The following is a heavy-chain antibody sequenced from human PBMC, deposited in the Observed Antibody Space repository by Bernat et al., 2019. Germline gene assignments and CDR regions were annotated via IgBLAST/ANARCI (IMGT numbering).Heavy chain of an antibody. V-gene: IGHV3-23*04. Sequence: MLLVESGGGVVQPGGSLRLSCAASGFAFNSYIMSWVRQAPGKGLEWVSIISGSGGSTSYADSVKGRFTISRDNSKHTVFLQMNNLRAEDTAVYYCVKGVRIEVAGNFDYWGQGTLVTVSS. CDR3: VKGVRIEVAGNFDY. D-gene: IGHD6-19*01. CDR2: ISGSGGST. J-gene: IGHJ4*02. CDR1: GFAFNSYI.